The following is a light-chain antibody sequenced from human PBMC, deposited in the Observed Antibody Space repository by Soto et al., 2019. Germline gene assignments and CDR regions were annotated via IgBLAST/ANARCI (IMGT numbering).Light chain of an antibody. CDR2: GAS. CDR1: QSIEKK. Sequence: IMMTQSPATLSVSPGEGATLSCRARQSIEKKLAWYHQRPGQPPRLLIYGASTRATGIQGRFSGSGSGTVFALDSSFLQSEDFGVYYCHQYRSWRMCGQGTTVEVK. V-gene: IGKV3-15*01. J-gene: IGKJ1*01. CDR3: HQYRSWRM.